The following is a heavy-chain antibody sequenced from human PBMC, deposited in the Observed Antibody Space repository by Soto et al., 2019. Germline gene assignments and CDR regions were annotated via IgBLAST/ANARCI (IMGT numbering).Heavy chain of an antibody. CDR1: GFTFSSYG. J-gene: IGHJ6*02. D-gene: IGHD3-22*01. CDR3: AKDKWGHYYDSSGYPRSVIYYYYGMDV. Sequence: QVQLVESGGGVVQPGRSLRLSCAASGFTFSSYGMHWVRQAPGKGLEWVAVISYDGSNKYYADSVKGRFTISRDNSKNTLYLQMNSLRAEDTAVYYCAKDKWGHYYDSSGYPRSVIYYYYGMDVWGQGTTVTVSS. V-gene: IGHV3-30*18. CDR2: ISYDGSNK.